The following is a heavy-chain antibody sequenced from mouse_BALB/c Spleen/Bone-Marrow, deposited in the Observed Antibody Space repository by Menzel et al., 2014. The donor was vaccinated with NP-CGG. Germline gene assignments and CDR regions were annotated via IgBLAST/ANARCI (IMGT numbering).Heavy chain of an antibody. D-gene: IGHD1-2*01. CDR1: GFDFSGFW. CDR2: INPDSNTI. Sequence: EVKLMESGGGLVQPGGSLKLSCAALGFDFSGFWMSWVRQAPGRGLEWIGEINPDSNTINYSPYLKDKFIISRDNAKNTLYLQMSKVRSEDTALYYCARLGYYGSFAYWGQGTLVTVSA. V-gene: IGHV4-1*02. CDR3: ARLGYYGSFAY. J-gene: IGHJ3*01.